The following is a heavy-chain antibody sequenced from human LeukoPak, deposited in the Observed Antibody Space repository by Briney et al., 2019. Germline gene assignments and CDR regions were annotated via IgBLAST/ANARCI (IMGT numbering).Heavy chain of an antibody. Sequence: GGSLRLSCAASGFTFDDYGMSWVRQAPGKGLEWVSGINWNGGSTGYADSVKGRFTISRDNAKNSLYLQMNSLRAEDTAVYYCARFQTQYSGYDPFDYWGQGTLVTVSS. CDR2: INWNGGST. V-gene: IGHV3-20*04. J-gene: IGHJ4*02. CDR1: GFTFDDYG. D-gene: IGHD5-12*01. CDR3: ARFQTQYSGYDPFDY.